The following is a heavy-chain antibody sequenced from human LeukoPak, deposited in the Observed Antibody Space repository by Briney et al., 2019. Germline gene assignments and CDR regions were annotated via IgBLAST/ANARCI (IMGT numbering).Heavy chain of an antibody. CDR2: IYYSGST. D-gene: IGHD3-9*01. CDR1: GGSISSSSYY. J-gene: IGHJ4*02. Sequence: PSETLSLTCTVSGGSISSSSYYWGWIRQPPGKGLEWIGSIYYSGSTYYNPSLKSRVTISVDTSKNQFSLKLSSVTAADTAVYYCAIIRYFDWLLADYWGQETLVTVSS. CDR3: AIIRYFDWLLADY. V-gene: IGHV4-39*01.